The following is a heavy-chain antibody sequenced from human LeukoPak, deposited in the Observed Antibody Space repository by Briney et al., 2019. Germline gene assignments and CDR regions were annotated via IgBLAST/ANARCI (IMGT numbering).Heavy chain of an antibody. D-gene: IGHD1-26*01. CDR2: INHSGST. CDR3: ARDQSYYGGLSDAFDI. J-gene: IGHJ3*02. CDR1: GGSFSGYY. Sequence: SETLSLTCAVYGGSFSGYYWSWIRQPPGKGLEWIGEINHSGSTNYNPSLKSRVTISVDTSKNQFSLKLSSVTAADTAVYYCARDQSYYGGLSDAFDIWSQGTMVTVSS. V-gene: IGHV4-34*01.